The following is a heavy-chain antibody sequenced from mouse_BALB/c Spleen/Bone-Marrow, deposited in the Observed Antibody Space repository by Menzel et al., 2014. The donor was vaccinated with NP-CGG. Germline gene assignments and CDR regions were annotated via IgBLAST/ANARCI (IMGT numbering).Heavy chain of an antibody. Sequence: VQLQQSGPELVKPGASVKISCKASGYKFNDYNMHWVKQSHGKSLEWIGYIYPYNGGTGYNQKFKSKATLTVDNSSSTAYMELRSLTSEDPAVYYCARGYSWYFDVWGAGTTVTVSS. CDR1: GYKFNDYN. CDR2: IYPYNGGT. D-gene: IGHD2-3*01. V-gene: IGHV1S29*02. J-gene: IGHJ1*01. CDR3: ARGYSWYFDV.